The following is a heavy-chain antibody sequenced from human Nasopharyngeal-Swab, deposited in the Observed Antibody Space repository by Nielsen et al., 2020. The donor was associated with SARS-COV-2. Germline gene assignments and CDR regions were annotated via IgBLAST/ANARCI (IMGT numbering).Heavy chain of an antibody. D-gene: IGHD3-3*01. CDR1: GFTFSDYA. V-gene: IGHV3-23*01. CDR3: AKYWYAFWSAPFDY. J-gene: IGHJ4*02. Sequence: GESLKISCAASGFTFSDYAMSWVRRAPGKGLEWVSAISSNGGATYYADSVKGRFTISRGNSKNTMYLQMNSLRAEDTAVYYCAKYWYAFWSAPFDYWGQGTLVTVSS. CDR2: ISSNGGAT.